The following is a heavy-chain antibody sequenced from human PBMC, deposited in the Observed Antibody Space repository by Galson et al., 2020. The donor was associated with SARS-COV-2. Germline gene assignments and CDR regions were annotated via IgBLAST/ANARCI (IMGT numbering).Heavy chain of an antibody. D-gene: IGHD6-25*01. Sequence: ASETLSLTCAVSGASISSNNWWTWVRQPPGKGLEWIGEIYHSGTTNYNPSLKSRVTISVDKSKNHVLLKLNSVTAADPAVYYCARPTAGSLFDSWGQGSLVTVSS. CDR3: ARPTAGSLFDS. V-gene: IGHV4-4*02. J-gene: IGHJ4*02. CDR2: IYHSGTT. CDR1: GASISSNNW.